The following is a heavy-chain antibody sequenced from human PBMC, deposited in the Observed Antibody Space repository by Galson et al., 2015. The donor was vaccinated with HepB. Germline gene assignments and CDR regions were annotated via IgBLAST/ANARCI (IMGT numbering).Heavy chain of an antibody. D-gene: IGHD2-2*02. CDR3: AKALTAYMSYFDY. Sequence: SLRLSCAASGFTFSSYAMSWVRQAPGKGLEWVSAITVSGGSTYYADSVKGRFTISRDNSKNTLYLQMNSLRAEDTAVYYCAKALTAYMSYFDYWGQGTLVTVSS. CDR2: ITVSGGST. CDR1: GFTFSSYA. V-gene: IGHV3-23*01. J-gene: IGHJ4*02.